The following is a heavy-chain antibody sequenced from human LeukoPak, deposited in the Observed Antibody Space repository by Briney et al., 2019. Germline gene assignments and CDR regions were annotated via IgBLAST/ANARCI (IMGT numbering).Heavy chain of an antibody. D-gene: IGHD6-13*01. CDR3: ARRIAAAAAPYYFDY. CDR2: INSDGSST. CDR1: GFTFSSYW. J-gene: IGHJ4*02. V-gene: IGHV3-74*01. Sequence: GGSLRLSCAASGFTFSSYWMHWVRQAPGKGLLWVSRINSDGSSTSYADSVKGRFTISGDNAKNTLYLQMNSLRAEDTAVYYCARRIAAAAAPYYFDYWGQGTLVTVSS.